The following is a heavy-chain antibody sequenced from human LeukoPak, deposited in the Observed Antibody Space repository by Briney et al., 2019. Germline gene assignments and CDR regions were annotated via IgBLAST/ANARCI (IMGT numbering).Heavy chain of an antibody. CDR2: IIPILGIA. J-gene: IGHJ5*02. V-gene: IGHV1-69*04. D-gene: IGHD3-22*01. CDR1: GGTFSSYA. Sequence: SVKVSCKASGGTFSSYAISWVRQAPGQGLEWMGRIIPILGIANYAQKFQGRVTITADKSTSTAYMELSSLRSEDTAVYYCARDHYYDSSGYYYLRNWFDPWGQGTLVTVSS. CDR3: ARDHYYDSSGYYYLRNWFDP.